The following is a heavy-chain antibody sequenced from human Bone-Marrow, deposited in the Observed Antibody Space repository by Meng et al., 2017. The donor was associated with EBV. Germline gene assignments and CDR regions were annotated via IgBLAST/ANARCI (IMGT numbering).Heavy chain of an antibody. CDR2: ISGSGGST. D-gene: IGHD3-10*01. V-gene: IGHV3-23*01. CDR3: ALWFREHFDY. CDR1: GFTFSSYA. Sequence: EVQLLESXGGLVQPGGSLRLSCAASGFTFSSYAMSWVRQAPGKGLEWVSAISGSGGSTYYADSVKGRFTISRDNSKNTLYLQMNNLRADDTAVYYCALWFREHFDYWGQGTLGTVSS. J-gene: IGHJ4*02.